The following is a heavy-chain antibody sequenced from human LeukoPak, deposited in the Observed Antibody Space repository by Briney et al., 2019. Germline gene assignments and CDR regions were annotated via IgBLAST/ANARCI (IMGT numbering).Heavy chain of an antibody. D-gene: IGHD1-1*01. CDR2: INPNSGGT. Sequence: GASVKVSYKASGYTFTGYYMHWVRQAPGQGLEWMGRINPNSGGTNYAQEFQGRVTMTRDTSISTAYMELSRLRSDDTAVYYCARDPGDNWNDMDYWGQGTLVTVSS. J-gene: IGHJ4*02. CDR1: GYTFTGYY. V-gene: IGHV1-2*06. CDR3: ARDPGDNWNDMDY.